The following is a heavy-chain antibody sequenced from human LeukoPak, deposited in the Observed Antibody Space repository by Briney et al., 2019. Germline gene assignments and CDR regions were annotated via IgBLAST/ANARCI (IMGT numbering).Heavy chain of an antibody. CDR1: GFIFSNYA. J-gene: IGHJ4*02. CDR3: APDLRGSAWSLDY. Sequence: GGSLRLSCAASGFIFSNYAMGWVRQAPGKGLEWVSVVSASGGSTDYADSVKGRFTMSRDNSRNTLYLQMNSLRAEDTAVYYCAPDLRGSAWSLDYWGQGTLVTVSS. V-gene: IGHV3-23*01. D-gene: IGHD6-13*01. CDR2: VSASGGST.